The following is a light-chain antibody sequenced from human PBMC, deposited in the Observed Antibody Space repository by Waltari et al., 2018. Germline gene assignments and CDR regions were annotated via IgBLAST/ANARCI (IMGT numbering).Light chain of an antibody. CDR1: QSVSSN. CDR3: QQYNNWPPWT. CDR2: GAS. J-gene: IGKJ1*01. V-gene: IGKV3-15*01. Sequence: EIVMTQSPATLSVSPGDRATLFCRASQSVSSNLAWYQQKPGQAPRLLISGASTRATGISARFSGSGSGTEFTLTISSLQSEDFAVYYCQQYNNWPPWTFGQWTKVEIK.